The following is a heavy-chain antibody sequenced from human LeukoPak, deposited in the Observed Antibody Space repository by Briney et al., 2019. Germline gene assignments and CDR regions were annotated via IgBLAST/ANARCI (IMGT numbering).Heavy chain of an antibody. J-gene: IGHJ4*02. CDR2: IYYSGST. D-gene: IGHD5-18*01. CDR3: ARHRRGYSCTPERNFDY. CDR1: GGSISSSSYY. Sequence: PSETLSLTCTVSGGSISSSSYYWGWIRQPPGKGLEWIGSIYYSGSTYYNPSLKSRVTISVDTSKNQFSLKLSSVTAADTAVYYCARHRRGYSCTPERNFDYWGQGTLVTVSS. V-gene: IGHV4-39*01.